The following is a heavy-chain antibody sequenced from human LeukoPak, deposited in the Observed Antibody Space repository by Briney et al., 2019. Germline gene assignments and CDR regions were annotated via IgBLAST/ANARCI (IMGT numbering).Heavy chain of an antibody. Sequence: PGGSLRLSCAASGFTFSSYAMHWVRQAPGKGLEWVAVISYDGSNKYYADSVKGRFTISRDNSKNTLYLQMNSLRAEDTAVYYCATRSPVWGQGTLVTVSS. CDR2: ISYDGSNK. CDR3: ATRSPV. J-gene: IGHJ4*02. CDR1: GFTFSSYA. V-gene: IGHV3-30-3*01. D-gene: IGHD2-15*01.